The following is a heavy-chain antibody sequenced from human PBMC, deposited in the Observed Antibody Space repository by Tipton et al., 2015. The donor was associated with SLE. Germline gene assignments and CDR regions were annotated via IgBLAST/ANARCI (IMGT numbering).Heavy chain of an antibody. CDR2: INPNSGGI. V-gene: IGHV1-2*04. CDR1: GYTFTGYY. Sequence: QLVQSGPEVKKPGASVKVSCKASGYTFTGYYMHWVRQAPGQGLEWMGWINPNSGGINYAQKFQGWSTMTRDTSISTGYMELSRLRSDDTAVYYCARDFGRTEVDYWGQRTLVAVSS. CDR3: ARDFGRTEVDY. J-gene: IGHJ4*02. D-gene: IGHD3-16*01.